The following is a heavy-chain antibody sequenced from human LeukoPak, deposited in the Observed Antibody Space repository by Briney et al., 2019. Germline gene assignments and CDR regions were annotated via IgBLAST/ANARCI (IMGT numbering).Heavy chain of an antibody. CDR2: ISGSGGST. V-gene: IGHV3-23*01. J-gene: IGHJ4*02. CDR3: ARGLFRFCSSTSCLSPFDY. D-gene: IGHD2-2*01. Sequence: GGTLRLSCAASGFTFSSYGMSWVRQAPGKGREGVSAISGSGGSTYYADSVKGGFTISRDNSKSTLYLQMNSLRAEDTAVYYCARGLFRFCSSTSCLSPFDYWGQGTLVIVSS. CDR1: GFTFSSYG.